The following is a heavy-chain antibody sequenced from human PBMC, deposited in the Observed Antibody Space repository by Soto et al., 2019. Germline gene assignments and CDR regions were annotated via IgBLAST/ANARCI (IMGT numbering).Heavy chain of an antibody. D-gene: IGHD2-15*01. CDR3: ARSYCSGGSCYLLDY. CDR2: ISAYNGNT. CDR1: GYTFTSYG. Sequence: ASVKVSCKASGYTFTSYGISWVRQAPGQGLEWMGWISAYNGNTNYAQKLQGRVTMTTDTSTSTAYMELRSLRSDDTAVYYCARSYCSGGSCYLLDYWGQGTLVTVS. V-gene: IGHV1-18*04. J-gene: IGHJ4*02.